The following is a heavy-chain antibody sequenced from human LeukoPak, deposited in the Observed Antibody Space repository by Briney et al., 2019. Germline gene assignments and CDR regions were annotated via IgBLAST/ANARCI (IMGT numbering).Heavy chain of an antibody. CDR3: AKSVVATRYLVDY. Sequence: GRSLRLSCAASGFTFSSYGMHWVRQGPGKGLEWVAVISYDGSNKYYADSVKGRLTISRDNSKNTLYLQMNSLRAEDTAVYYCAKSVVATRYLVDYWGQGTLVTVSS. CDR1: GFTFSSYG. D-gene: IGHD5-12*01. CDR2: ISYDGSNK. V-gene: IGHV3-30*18. J-gene: IGHJ4*02.